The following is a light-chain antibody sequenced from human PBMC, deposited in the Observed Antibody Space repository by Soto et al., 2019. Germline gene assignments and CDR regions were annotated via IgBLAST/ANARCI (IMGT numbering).Light chain of an antibody. V-gene: IGKV1-33*01. CDR3: QQHDDLPIT. Sequence: DIQMTQSPSSLFASVGDRVTITCQASQDISDFLNWYQQKPGKAPKVLIYDASNLQAGVPSRFSGRGSGTDFTFTISSLQPDDSGIYYCQQHDDLPITLGQGTRLEIK. CDR1: QDISDF. CDR2: DAS. J-gene: IGKJ5*01.